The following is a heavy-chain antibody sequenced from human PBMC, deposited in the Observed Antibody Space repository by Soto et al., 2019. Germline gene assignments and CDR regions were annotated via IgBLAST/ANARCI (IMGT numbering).Heavy chain of an antibody. V-gene: IGHV4-34*01. J-gene: IGHJ6*02. Sequence: SETLSLTCAVYGGSFSGYYWSWIRQPPGKGLEWIGEINHSGSTNYNPSLKSRVTISVDTSKNQFSLKLSSVTAADTAVYYCARAVWFGELLFRRHYYYGMDVWGQGTTVTVSS. D-gene: IGHD3-10*01. CDR2: INHSGST. CDR1: GGSFSGYY. CDR3: ARAVWFGELLFRRHYYYGMDV.